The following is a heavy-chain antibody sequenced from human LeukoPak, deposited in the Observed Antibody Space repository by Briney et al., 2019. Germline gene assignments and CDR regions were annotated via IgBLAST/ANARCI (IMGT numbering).Heavy chain of an antibody. CDR3: VLGGDAFDI. CDR1: GGSFSGYY. Sequence: PSETLSLTCAVYGGSFSGYYWSWIRQPPGKGLEWIGEINHSGSTNYNPSLKSRVTMSVDTSKNQFSLKLSSVTAADTAVYYCVLGGDAFDIWGQGTMVTVSS. V-gene: IGHV4-34*01. D-gene: IGHD3-16*01. CDR2: INHSGST. J-gene: IGHJ3*02.